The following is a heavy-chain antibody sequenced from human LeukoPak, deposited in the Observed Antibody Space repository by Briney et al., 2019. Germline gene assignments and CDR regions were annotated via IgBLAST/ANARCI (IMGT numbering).Heavy chain of an antibody. D-gene: IGHD3-22*01. V-gene: IGHV4-59*01. CDR3: ARVDGDYYDSSGYIS. Sequence: SETLSLTCTVSGGSISSYSWSWIRQPPGKGLEWIGSMYYSGSTNYNPSLKSRVTMSVDTSKNQFSLKLSSVTAADTAVYYCARVDGDYYDSSGYISWGQGTLVTVSS. J-gene: IGHJ5*02. CDR2: MYYSGST. CDR1: GGSISSYS.